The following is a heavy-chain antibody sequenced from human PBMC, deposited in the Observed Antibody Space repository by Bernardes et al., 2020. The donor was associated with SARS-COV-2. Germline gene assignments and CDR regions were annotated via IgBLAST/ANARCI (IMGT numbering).Heavy chain of an antibody. CDR3: ARGIAVAGNFDY. D-gene: IGHD6-19*01. V-gene: IGHV3-53*01. J-gene: IGHJ4*02. Sequence: GGSLRLSCAASGFSVSSNYMSWVRQAPGKGLEWVSVIYSGGSTYYADSVKGRFTISSDNSKNTLYLQMNSLRAEDTAVYYCARGIAVAGNFDYWGQGTLVTVSS. CDR1: GFSVSSNY. CDR2: IYSGGST.